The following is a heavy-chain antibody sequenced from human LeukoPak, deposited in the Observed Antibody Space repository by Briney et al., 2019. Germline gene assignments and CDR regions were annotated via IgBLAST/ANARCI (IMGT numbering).Heavy chain of an antibody. Sequence: SETLSLTCTVSGGSISSYYWSWIRQPPGKGLEWIGYVYYSGSTNYNPSLKSRVTISVDTSKNQFSLKLSSVTAADTAVYYCARAVRGVRVFNYYGMDVWGQGTTVTVSS. CDR3: ARAVRGVRVFNYYGMDV. J-gene: IGHJ6*02. CDR1: GGSISSYY. V-gene: IGHV4-59*12. CDR2: VYYSGST. D-gene: IGHD3-10*01.